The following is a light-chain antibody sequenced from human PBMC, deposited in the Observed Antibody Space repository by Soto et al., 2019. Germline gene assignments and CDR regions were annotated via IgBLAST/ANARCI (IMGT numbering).Light chain of an antibody. V-gene: IGKV3-11*01. CDR3: QQRSKWPPIT. CDR1: QNIHNY. J-gene: IGKJ5*01. Sequence: EIVLTQSPATLSLSPGERATLSCRASQNIHNYLAWYQQKPGQAPRLLIYDASNRATGIPARFSGSGSGTDFTLTISSLEPEDFAVYYCQQRSKWPPITFGQGTRLE. CDR2: DAS.